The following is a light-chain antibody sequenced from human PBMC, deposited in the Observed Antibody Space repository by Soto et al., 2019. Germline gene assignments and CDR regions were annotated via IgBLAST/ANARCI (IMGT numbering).Light chain of an antibody. V-gene: IGKV3-11*01. CDR1: QSISNY. CDR3: LHRSNSPRWT. Sequence: EIVLTQSPATLSLSPGERATLSCRASQSISNYLAWYQQKPGQAPRLLIYDASDRATGIPAGFSGSGSGTDFTLTIGSLEPEDFAVYFCLHRSNSPRWTFGQGTKVEMK. J-gene: IGKJ1*01. CDR2: DAS.